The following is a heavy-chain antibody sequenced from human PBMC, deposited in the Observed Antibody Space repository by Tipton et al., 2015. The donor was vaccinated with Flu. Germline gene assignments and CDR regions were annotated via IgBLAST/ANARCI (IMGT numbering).Heavy chain of an antibody. Sequence: SLRLSCAASGFTFSDYYMHWIRQAPGEGPMWVSRINSDGTSRTDAESVEGRFTISRDNAKNTLYLQMNSLRVEDTAVYYCATGAPRDYVWGNAFDIWGQGTKVTVSS. V-gene: IGHV3-74*01. D-gene: IGHD3-16*01. J-gene: IGHJ3*02. CDR3: ATGAPRDYVWGNAFDI. CDR2: INSDGTSR. CDR1: GFTFSDYY.